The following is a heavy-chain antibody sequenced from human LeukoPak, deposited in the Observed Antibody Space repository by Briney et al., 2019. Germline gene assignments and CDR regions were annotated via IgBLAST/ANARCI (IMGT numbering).Heavy chain of an antibody. Sequence: QSGGSLRLSCAASGFTFSSYWMHRVRQAPGKGLVWVSRIKSDGSTRYADSVKGRFTISRDNAKNTVSLQMNSLRAEDTGVYYCARAPSEIGGYYPEYFRHWGQGTLVTVSP. J-gene: IGHJ1*01. CDR2: IKSDGST. D-gene: IGHD3-22*01. V-gene: IGHV3-74*01. CDR3: ARAPSEIGGYYPEYFRH. CDR1: GFTFSSYW.